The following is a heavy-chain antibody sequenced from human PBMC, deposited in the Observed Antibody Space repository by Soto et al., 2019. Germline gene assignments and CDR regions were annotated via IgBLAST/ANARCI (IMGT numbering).Heavy chain of an antibody. CDR2: ISYDGSNK. V-gene: IGHV3-30-3*01. J-gene: IGHJ6*02. CDR1: GFTFSSYA. D-gene: IGHD2-15*01. Sequence: ALRLSCAPSGFTFSSYAMHGVRQAPGKGLEWVAVISYDGSNKYYADSVKGRFTISRDNSKNTLYLQMDSLRAEDTAVYYCARDRTPNYYYYGMDVWGQGTTVTVSS. CDR3: ARDRTPNYYYYGMDV.